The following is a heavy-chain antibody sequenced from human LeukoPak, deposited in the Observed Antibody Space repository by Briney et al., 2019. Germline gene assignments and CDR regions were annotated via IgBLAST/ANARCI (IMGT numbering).Heavy chain of an antibody. Sequence: ASVKVSCKASGYSFTDYYIHWVRQAPGQGLEWMGWISTYIGNTNYAQKFQGRVTMTRDTSISTAYMELSRLRSDDTAVYYCAKENYDVLTGYYQTNFDYWGQGTLVTVSS. J-gene: IGHJ4*02. D-gene: IGHD3-9*01. V-gene: IGHV1-2*02. CDR2: ISTYIGNT. CDR1: GYSFTDYY. CDR3: AKENYDVLTGYYQTNFDY.